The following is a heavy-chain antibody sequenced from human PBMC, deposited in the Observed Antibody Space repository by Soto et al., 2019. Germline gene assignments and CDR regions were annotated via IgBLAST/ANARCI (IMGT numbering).Heavy chain of an antibody. V-gene: IGHV3-33*01. D-gene: IGHD6-13*01. CDR1: GFTFSSYG. Sequence: QVQLVESGGGVVQPGRSLRLSCAASGFTFSSYGMHWVRQAPGKGLEWVAVIWYDGSNKYYADSVKGRFTISRDNSKNTLYLQMNSLRAEDTAVYYCARETYSSSWYDYWGQGTLVTVSS. CDR3: ARETYSSSWYDY. CDR2: IWYDGSNK. J-gene: IGHJ4*02.